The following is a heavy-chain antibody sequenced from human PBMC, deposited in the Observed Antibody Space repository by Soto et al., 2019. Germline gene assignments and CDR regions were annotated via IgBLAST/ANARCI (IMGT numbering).Heavy chain of an antibody. V-gene: IGHV3-30*18. CDR2: ISYDGSNI. Sequence: QVQLVESGGGVVQPGRSLRLSCAASGFTFSDYGMHWVRQAPGKGLEWVAAISYDGSNIYYADSVKGRFTISRDKSKYRLYLQMNSLRGEDTAVYYCAEDARLCYDGSWVADYWGQGTLVTVSS. CDR1: GFTFSDYG. D-gene: IGHD6-13*01. CDR3: AEDARLCYDGSWVADY. J-gene: IGHJ4*02.